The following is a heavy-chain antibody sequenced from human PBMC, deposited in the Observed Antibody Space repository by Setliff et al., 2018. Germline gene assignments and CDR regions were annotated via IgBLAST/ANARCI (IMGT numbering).Heavy chain of an antibody. CDR3: AKDYGSGSYAFDF. CDR1: GFTFSRYA. D-gene: IGHD3-10*01. Sequence: GESLKISCAATGFTFSRYAMCWVRQAPGKGLEWVSAISATGGSTYYADSVKGRFTISRDNSKNMLYLQMNSLRAEDTALYYCAKDYGSGSYAFDFWGQGNLVTVSS. CDR2: ISATGGST. J-gene: IGHJ4*02. V-gene: IGHV3-23*01.